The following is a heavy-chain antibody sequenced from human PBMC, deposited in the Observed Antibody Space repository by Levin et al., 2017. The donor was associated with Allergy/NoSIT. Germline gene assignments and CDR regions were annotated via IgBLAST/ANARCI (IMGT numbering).Heavy chain of an antibody. D-gene: IGHD6-6*01. V-gene: IGHV4-4*07. J-gene: IGHJ6*02. CDR3: ARGVKAARKGGDYYYYYGMDV. Sequence: SETLSLTCTVSGGSISSYYWSWIRQPAGKGLEWIGRVYSTGSINYNPSLKSRVTMSVDTSKNQFSLKLSSVTAADTAVYYCARGVKAARKGGDYYYYYGMDVWGQGPTVTVSS. CDR1: GGSISSYY. CDR2: VYSTGSI.